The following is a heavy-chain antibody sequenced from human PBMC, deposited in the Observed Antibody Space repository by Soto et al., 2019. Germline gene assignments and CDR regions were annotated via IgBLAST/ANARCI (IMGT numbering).Heavy chain of an antibody. CDR1: GGNLGNYG. D-gene: IGHD3-9*01. CDR2: IIPVFGTA. J-gene: IGHJ6*02. Sequence: SVTVSCKASGGNLGNYGISLVRQVPGKGLEWVGGIIPVFGTANYAQKFQGRVTITADESTRIVYMDVTSLRSEDTAVYYCARGDATKIVVTTYYAMDVWGQGTTVTV. CDR3: ARGDATKIVVTTYYAMDV. V-gene: IGHV1-69*01.